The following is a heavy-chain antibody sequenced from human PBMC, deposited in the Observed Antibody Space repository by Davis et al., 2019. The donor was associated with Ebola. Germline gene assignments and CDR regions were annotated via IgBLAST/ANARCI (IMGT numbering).Heavy chain of an antibody. D-gene: IGHD6-13*01. Sequence: MPSETLSLTCTVSGGSISSYYWSWIRQPPGKGLEWIGYIYYSGSTNYNPSLKSRVTISVDTSKNQFSLKLSSVTAADTAVYYCARSIAAADWFDPWGQGTLVTVSS. CDR2: IYYSGST. CDR3: ARSIAAADWFDP. CDR1: GGSISSYY. J-gene: IGHJ5*02. V-gene: IGHV4-59*12.